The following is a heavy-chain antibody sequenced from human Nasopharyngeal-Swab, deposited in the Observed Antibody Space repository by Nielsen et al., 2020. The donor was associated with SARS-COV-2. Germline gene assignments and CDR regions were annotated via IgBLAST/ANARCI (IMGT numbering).Heavy chain of an antibody. Sequence: WIRQPPGKGLEWIGYIYYSGSTNYNPSLKSRVTLSVDTSKNHFSLELAYVTAADTAVYYCARELGARNLYFDSWDQATLVTAPQ. CDR3: ARELGARNLYFDS. D-gene: IGHD3-10*01. V-gene: IGHV4-61*06. CDR2: IYYSGST. J-gene: IGHJ4*02.